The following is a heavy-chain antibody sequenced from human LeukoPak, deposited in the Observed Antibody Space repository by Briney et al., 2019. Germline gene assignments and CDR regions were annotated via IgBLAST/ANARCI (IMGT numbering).Heavy chain of an antibody. Sequence: GGSLRLSCAASGFTFSSYAMSWVRQAPGKGLEWASAISGSGGSTYYADSVKGRFTISREHSKNKLYLQMNSLRAEDTAVYYCAKDHSVMIRGVINYWGQGTLVTVSS. CDR3: AKDHSVMIRGVINY. J-gene: IGHJ4*02. CDR2: ISGSGGST. CDR1: GFTFSSYA. D-gene: IGHD3-10*01. V-gene: IGHV3-23*01.